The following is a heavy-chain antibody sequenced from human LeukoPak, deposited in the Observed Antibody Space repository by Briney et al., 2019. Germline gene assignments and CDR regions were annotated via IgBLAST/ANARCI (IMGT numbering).Heavy chain of an antibody. Sequence: PGGSLRLSCAASGLTFSKYSMTWVRQAPGKGLEWVAVIWYDGSNKYYADSVKGRFTISRDNSKNTLYLQMNSLRAEDTAVYYCAKDGGIAAAGMVDYYGMDVWGQGTTVTVSS. J-gene: IGHJ6*02. CDR3: AKDGGIAAAGMVDYYGMDV. CDR2: IWYDGSNK. CDR1: GLTFSKYS. D-gene: IGHD6-13*01. V-gene: IGHV3-30*02.